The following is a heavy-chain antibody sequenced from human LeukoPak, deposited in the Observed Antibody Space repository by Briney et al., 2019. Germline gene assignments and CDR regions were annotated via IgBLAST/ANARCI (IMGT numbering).Heavy chain of an antibody. CDR1: GGSNSSYY. Sequence: SETLSLTCTVSGGSNSSYYWSWIRQPPAKGLEWIGYIYYSGSTNYNPSLKSRVTISVDTSKNQFSLKLNSVTAADTAVYYCASEGYSYGVGFDPWGQGTLVTVSS. CDR2: IYYSGST. J-gene: IGHJ5*02. V-gene: IGHV4-59*01. CDR3: ASEGYSYGVGFDP. D-gene: IGHD5-18*01.